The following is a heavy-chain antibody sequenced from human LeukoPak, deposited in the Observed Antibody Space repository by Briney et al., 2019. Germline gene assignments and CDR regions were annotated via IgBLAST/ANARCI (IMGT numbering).Heavy chain of an antibody. CDR3: ARDATPMVRSQSRYYYYGMDV. Sequence: SETLSLTCSVSGGPITSSSYYWGWIRQPPGKGLEWIGSIYYTGGTYYSPSLKSRVTMSVDTSQNQFSLNLRSVTAADTAVYYCARDATPMVRSQSRYYYYGMDVWGQGTTVTVSS. CDR1: GGPITSSSYY. D-gene: IGHD3-10*01. V-gene: IGHV4-39*02. CDR2: IYYTGGT. J-gene: IGHJ6*02.